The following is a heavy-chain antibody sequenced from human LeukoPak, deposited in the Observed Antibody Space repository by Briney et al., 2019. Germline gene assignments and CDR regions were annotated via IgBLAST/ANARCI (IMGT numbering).Heavy chain of an antibody. V-gene: IGHV4-59*12. D-gene: IGHD3-22*01. CDR3: ARDLYSYDSRGPWDYFYGMDV. CDR2: ICNSGST. Sequence: SETLSLTCTVSGGSISGYYWSWIRQPPRKGLEWIGYICNSGSTDYNPSVKSRVSISVDPSKNQFSLKLSSVTAADTAVYYCARDLYSYDSRGPWDYFYGMDVWGEGTTVT. J-gene: IGHJ6*02. CDR1: GGSISGYY.